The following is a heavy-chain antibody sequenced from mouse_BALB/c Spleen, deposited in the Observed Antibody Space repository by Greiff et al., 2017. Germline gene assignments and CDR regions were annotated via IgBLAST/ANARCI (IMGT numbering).Heavy chain of an antibody. CDR1: GFTFSSYA. Sequence: EVKLVESGGGLVRPGGSLNLPCAASGFTFSSYAMFWVRQTPEKRLEWVASISSGGSTYYPDSVKGRFTISRDNARNILYLQMSSLRSEDTAMYYCATYYGFDYWGQGTTLTVSS. V-gene: IGHV5-6-5*01. J-gene: IGHJ2*01. CDR2: ISSGGST. CDR3: ATYYGFDY. D-gene: IGHD1-1*01.